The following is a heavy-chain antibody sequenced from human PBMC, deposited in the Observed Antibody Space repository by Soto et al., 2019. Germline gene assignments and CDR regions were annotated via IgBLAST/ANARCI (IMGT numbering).Heavy chain of an antibody. V-gene: IGHV3-30*18. CDR3: AKAPYSSSWSLFDY. CDR2: ISYDGSNK. D-gene: IGHD6-13*01. J-gene: IGHJ4*02. CDR1: GFTFSSYG. Sequence: GGSLRLSCAASGFTFSSYGMHWVRQAPGKGLEWVAVISYDGSNKYYADSVKGRFTISRDNSKNTLYLQMNSLRAEDTAVYYCAKAPYSSSWSLFDYWGQGTLVTVSS.